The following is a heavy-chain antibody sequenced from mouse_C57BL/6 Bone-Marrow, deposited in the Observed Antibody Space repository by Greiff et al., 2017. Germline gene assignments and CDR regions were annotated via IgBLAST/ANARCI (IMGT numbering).Heavy chain of an antibody. D-gene: IGHD1-1*01. CDR1: GFTFSSYA. CDR3: ARAYYGSSWFAY. CDR2: ISDGGSYT. J-gene: IGHJ3*01. Sequence: EVKLVESGGGLVKPGGSLKLSCAASGFTFSSYAMSWVRQTPEKRLEWVATISDGGSYTYYPDNVKGRFTISRDNAKNNLYLQMSHLKSEDTAMYDCARAYYGSSWFAYWGQGTLVTVSA. V-gene: IGHV5-4*03.